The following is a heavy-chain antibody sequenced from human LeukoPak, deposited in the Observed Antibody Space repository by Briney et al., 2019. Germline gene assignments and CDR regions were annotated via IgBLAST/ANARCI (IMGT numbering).Heavy chain of an antibody. J-gene: IGHJ5*02. CDR1: GLTFKSAW. V-gene: IGHV3-23*01. CDR3: AKCGPSLRSWFDP. CDR2: IITSGAST. Sequence: GESLRLSCAASGLTFKSAWMTWVRQAPGKGLEWVSTIITSGASTYYADSVKGRFTISRDSSKNTLYLQMNSLRAEDTAVYYCAKCGPSLRSWFDPWGQGTLVTVSS.